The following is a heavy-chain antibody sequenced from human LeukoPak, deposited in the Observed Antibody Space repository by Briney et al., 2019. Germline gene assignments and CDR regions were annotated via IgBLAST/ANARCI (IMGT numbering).Heavy chain of an antibody. CDR2: INHSGST. Sequence: PSETLSLTCAVYGGSFSGYYWSWIRQPPGKGLEWIGEINHSGSTNYNPSLKSRVTISVDTSKNQFSLKLSSVTAADMAVYYCARGGAFDIWGQGTMVTVSS. CDR1: GGSFSGYY. V-gene: IGHV4-34*01. J-gene: IGHJ3*02. CDR3: ARGGAFDI.